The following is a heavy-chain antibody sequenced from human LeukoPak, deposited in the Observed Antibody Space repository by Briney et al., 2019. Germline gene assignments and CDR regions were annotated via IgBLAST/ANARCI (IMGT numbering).Heavy chain of an antibody. V-gene: IGHV3-66*01. CDR2: IYSGGST. CDR3: ARDGYYYDSSGYYYPTFDY. Sequence: GGSLRLSCAASAFTVSSNYMSWVRQAPGKGLEWVSVIYSGGSTYYADSVKGRFTISRDNSKNTLYLQMNSLRAEDTAVYYCARDGYYYDSSGYYYPTFDYWGQGTLVTVSS. CDR1: AFTVSSNY. J-gene: IGHJ4*02. D-gene: IGHD3-22*01.